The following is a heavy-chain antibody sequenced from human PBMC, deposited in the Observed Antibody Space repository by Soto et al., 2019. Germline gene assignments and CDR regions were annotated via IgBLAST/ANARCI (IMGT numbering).Heavy chain of an antibody. CDR3: AHRRGGYCSGGSCNPSGNWFDP. V-gene: IGHV2-5*02. J-gene: IGHJ5*02. CDR2: IYWDDDK. Sequence: SGPTLVNPTQTLTLTCTFSGFSLSTSGVGVGWIRQPPGKALEWLALIYWDDDKRYSPSLKSRLTITKDTSKNQVVLTMTNMDPVDTATYYCAHRRGGYCSGGSCNPSGNWFDPWGQGTLVTVSS. CDR1: GFSLSTSGVG. D-gene: IGHD2-15*01.